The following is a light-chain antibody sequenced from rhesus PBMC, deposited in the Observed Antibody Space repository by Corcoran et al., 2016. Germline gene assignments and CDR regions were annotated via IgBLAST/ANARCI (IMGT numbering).Light chain of an antibody. CDR2: GAS. V-gene: IGKV3-31*02. CDR3: QETSNLFT. Sequence: EIVMTQSPATLSLSPGETATISCRTSQSVSSYVDWYQQKPGQAPRLLIYGASSRVTGIPDRFSGRCTGTDLPLTISSLEPEDFAVYYCQETSNLFTFGPGTKLDIK. J-gene: IGKJ3*01. CDR1: QSVSSY.